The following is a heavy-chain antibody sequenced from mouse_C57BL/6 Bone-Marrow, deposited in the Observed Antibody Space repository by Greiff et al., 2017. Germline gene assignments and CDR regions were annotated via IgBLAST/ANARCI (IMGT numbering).Heavy chain of an antibody. Sequence: QVQLQQPGAELVKPGASVKLSCTASGYTFTSYWMQWVKQRPGQGLEWIGEIDPSDSCTNYNQKFKGKATLTVDTSSSTAYMQLSGLTSQDSAVFYSAVYDVGSRGAWFAYRGQGTLVTVSA. CDR3: AVYDVGSRGAWFAY. CDR1: GYTFTSYW. V-gene: IGHV1-50*01. D-gene: IGHD2-3*01. J-gene: IGHJ3*01. CDR2: IDPSDSCT.